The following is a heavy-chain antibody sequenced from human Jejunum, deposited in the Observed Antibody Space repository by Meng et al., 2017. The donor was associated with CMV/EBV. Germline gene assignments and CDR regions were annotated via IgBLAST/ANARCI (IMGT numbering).Heavy chain of an antibody. Sequence: QLHLQESGPGLVRPSQTLSLTCTASGASISDSSYYWGWIRQPPGKGLEWIGSVYYSGSTYYNPSLESRVTISVDTSKNQFSLKLTSVTAADTATYYCARDPTPDGSDYWGRGTLVTASS. CDR2: VYYSGST. D-gene: IGHD3-10*01. J-gene: IGHJ4*02. CDR1: GASISDSSYY. V-gene: IGHV4-39*07. CDR3: ARDPTPDGSDY.